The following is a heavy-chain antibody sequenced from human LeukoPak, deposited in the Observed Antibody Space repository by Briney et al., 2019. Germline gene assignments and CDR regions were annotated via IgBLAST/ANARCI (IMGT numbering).Heavy chain of an antibody. D-gene: IGHD2-2*01. V-gene: IGHV4-30-4*08. Sequence: SQTLSLTCTVSGGSISSGDYYWSWIRQPPGKGLEWIGYIYYSGSTYYNPSLKSRVTISVDTSKNQFSLKLSSVTAADTAVYYCARGAVVVPAAMGTSNWFDPWGQGTLVTVSS. J-gene: IGHJ5*02. CDR1: GGSISSGDYY. CDR2: IYYSGST. CDR3: ARGAVVVPAAMGTSNWFDP.